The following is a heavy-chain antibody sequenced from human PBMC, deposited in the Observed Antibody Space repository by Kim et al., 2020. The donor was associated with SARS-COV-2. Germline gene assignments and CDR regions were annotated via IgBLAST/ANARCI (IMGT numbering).Heavy chain of an antibody. Sequence: ASVKVSCKASGYTFTSYYMHWVRQAPGQGLEWMGIINPSGGSTSYAQKFQGRVTMTRDTSTSTVYMELSSLRSEDTAVYYCARGALLWFGELLQTNPFYYYGMDVWGQGTTVTVSS. CDR1: GYTFTSYY. CDR3: ARGALLWFGELLQTNPFYYYGMDV. CDR2: INPSGGST. D-gene: IGHD3-10*01. J-gene: IGHJ6*02. V-gene: IGHV1-46*01.